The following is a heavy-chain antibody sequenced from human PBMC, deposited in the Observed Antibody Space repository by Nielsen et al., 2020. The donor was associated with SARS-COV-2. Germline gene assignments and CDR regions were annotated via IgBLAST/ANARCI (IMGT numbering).Heavy chain of an antibody. CDR1: GFTFSSYS. Sequence: GESLKISCAASGFTFSSYSMNWVRQAPGKGLEWVSSISSSSSYIYYADSVKGRFTISRDNAKNSLYLQMNSLRAEDTALYYCAKGVRGVILDWGQGTLVTVSS. D-gene: IGHD3-10*02. CDR2: ISSSSSYI. CDR3: AKGVRGVILD. J-gene: IGHJ4*02. V-gene: IGHV3-21*04.